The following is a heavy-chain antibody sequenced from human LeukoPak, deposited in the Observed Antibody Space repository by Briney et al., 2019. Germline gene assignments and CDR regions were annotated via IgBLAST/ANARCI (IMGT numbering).Heavy chain of an antibody. D-gene: IGHD5-12*01. Sequence: GGSLRLSCAASGFTFSSYGMHWVRQAPGKGLEWVAVISYDGSSKYYADSVRGRFTISRDNSKNTLYLQMNSLRAEDTAVYYCAKGGYSGYDHWFDPWGQGTLVTVSS. V-gene: IGHV3-30*18. CDR1: GFTFSSYG. CDR2: ISYDGSSK. CDR3: AKGGYSGYDHWFDP. J-gene: IGHJ5*02.